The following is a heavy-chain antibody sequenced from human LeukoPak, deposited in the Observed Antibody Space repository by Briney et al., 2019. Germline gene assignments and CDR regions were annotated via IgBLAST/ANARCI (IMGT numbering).Heavy chain of an antibody. D-gene: IGHD3-22*01. Sequence: GGSLRLSCAASGFTFSSYSMNWVRQAPGKGLEWVSSISSSSSYIYYADSVKGRFTISRDNAKNSLYLQMNSLRAEDTAVYYCARDLPALGYYDSSGPPGYWGQGTLVTVSS. V-gene: IGHV3-21*01. CDR3: ARDLPALGYYDSSGPPGY. CDR2: ISSSSSYI. CDR1: GFTFSSYS. J-gene: IGHJ4*02.